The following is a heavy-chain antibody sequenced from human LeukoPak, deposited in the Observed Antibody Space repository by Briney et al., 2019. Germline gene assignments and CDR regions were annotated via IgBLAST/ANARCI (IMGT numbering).Heavy chain of an antibody. CDR2: INPNSGGT. J-gene: IGHJ4*02. CDR1: GYTFTGYY. CDR3: ARARVDGYNGEFDY. V-gene: IGHV1-2*02. D-gene: IGHD5-24*01. Sequence: GASVQVSCQASGYTFTGYYMHWVRQAPCQGLEWMGWINPNSGGTHYAQKFQDRVINTRDTHISTAYMALSRQRSDDTAVYYCARARVDGYNGEFDYWGQGTLVTVSS.